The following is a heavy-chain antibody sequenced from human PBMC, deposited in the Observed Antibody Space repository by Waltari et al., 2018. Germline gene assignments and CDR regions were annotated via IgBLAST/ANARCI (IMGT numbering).Heavy chain of an antibody. Sequence: EVQLLESGGGLVQPGGSLRLSCAASGFTFSSYAMRWVRQAPGKGREWVSAISGRGGSTYYADSVKGRFTISRDNSKNTLYLQMNSLRAEDTAVYYCAKDSGVVTPRIGPSGAFDIWGQGTMVTVSS. V-gene: IGHV3-23*01. J-gene: IGHJ3*02. CDR1: GFTFSSYA. CDR3: AKDSGVVTPRIGPSGAFDI. D-gene: IGHD2-21*02. CDR2: ISGRGGST.